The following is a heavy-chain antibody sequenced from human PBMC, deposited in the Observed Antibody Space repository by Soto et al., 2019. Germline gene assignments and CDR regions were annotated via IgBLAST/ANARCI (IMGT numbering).Heavy chain of an antibody. CDR2: ISAYNGNT. V-gene: IGHV1-18*01. CDR3: ARNRWPAATPYVEMATISIPGYYYGMDV. D-gene: IGHD2-15*01. Sequence: QVQLVQSGAEVKKPGASVKVSCKASGYTFTSYGISWVRQAPGQGLEWMGWISAYNGNTNYAQKLQGRVTMTTDTSTSTAYMELRSLRSDDTAVYYCARNRWPAATPYVEMATISIPGYYYGMDVWGQGTTVTVSS. CDR1: GYTFTSYG. J-gene: IGHJ6*02.